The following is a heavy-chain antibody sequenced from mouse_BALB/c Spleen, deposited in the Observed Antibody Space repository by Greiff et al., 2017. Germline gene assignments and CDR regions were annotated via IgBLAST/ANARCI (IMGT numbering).Heavy chain of an antibody. Sequence: VQLVESGPGLVAPSQSLSITCTVSGFSLTSYGVHWVRQPPGKGLEWLGVIWAGGSTNYNSALMSRLSISKDNSKSQVFLKMNSLQTDDTAMYYCARVIYGSLYYFDYWGQGTTLTVSS. CDR1: GFSLTSYG. D-gene: IGHD1-1*01. CDR3: ARVIYGSLYYFDY. V-gene: IGHV2-9*02. CDR2: IWAGGST. J-gene: IGHJ2*01.